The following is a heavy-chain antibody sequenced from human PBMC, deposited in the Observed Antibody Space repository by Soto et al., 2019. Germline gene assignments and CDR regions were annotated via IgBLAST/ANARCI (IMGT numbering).Heavy chain of an antibody. J-gene: IGHJ4*02. Sequence: GSLRLSCGASGFTCNNARMSWVRQAPGKGLDWVGRIDGGKTDFAAPVEGRFTFSRDDSRNTLFLQMNSLKTEDTGVYYCTSNAAAKVGTLSYWGQGTLVTVSS. CDR1: GFTCNNAR. CDR3: TSNAAAKVGTLSY. D-gene: IGHD1-26*01. V-gene: IGHV3-15*01. CDR2: IDGGKT.